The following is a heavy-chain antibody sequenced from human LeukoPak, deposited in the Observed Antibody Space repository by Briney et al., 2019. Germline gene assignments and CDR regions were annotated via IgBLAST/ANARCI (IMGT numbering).Heavy chain of an antibody. CDR2: IKQDGSER. CDR3: ARDKIVGATYFDY. Sequence: GGSLRLSCAASGFTFSSYWMSWVRQAPGRALEWVANIKQDGSERYYVDSVKGRFTISRDNAKNSLNLQMNSLRAEDTAIYYCARDKIVGATYFDYWGQGTLVTVSS. CDR1: GFTFSSYW. J-gene: IGHJ4*02. V-gene: IGHV3-7*01. D-gene: IGHD1-26*01.